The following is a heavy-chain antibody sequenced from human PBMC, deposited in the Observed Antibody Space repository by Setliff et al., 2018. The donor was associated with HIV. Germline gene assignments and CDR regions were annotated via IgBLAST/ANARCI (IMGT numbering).Heavy chain of an antibody. CDR2: IYHSGST. J-gene: IGHJ6*02. CDR1: GFSISSAYY. Sequence: SETLSLTCDVSGFSISSAYYWGWIRHPPGKGLEWIGSIYHSGSTYYNPSLKSRVTISVDTSKNQFSLKLSSVTAADTAVYYCARRPAGAVAGGYGMDVWGQGTTVTVSS. D-gene: IGHD6-19*01. CDR3: ARRPAGAVAGGYGMDV. V-gene: IGHV4-38-2*01.